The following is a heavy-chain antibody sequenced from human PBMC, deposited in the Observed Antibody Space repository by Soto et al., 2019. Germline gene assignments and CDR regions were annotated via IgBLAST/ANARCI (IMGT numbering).Heavy chain of an antibody. J-gene: IGHJ6*02. V-gene: IGHV1-24*01. Sequence: GASVKVSCKVSGYTLTELSMHLVRQAPGKGLEWMGGFDPEDGETIYAQKFQGRVTMTEDTSTDTAYMELSSLRSEDTAVYYCATFSGGIVGATRYYYGMDVWGQGTTVTVSS. CDR1: GYTLTELS. CDR3: ATFSGGIVGATRYYYGMDV. D-gene: IGHD1-26*01. CDR2: FDPEDGET.